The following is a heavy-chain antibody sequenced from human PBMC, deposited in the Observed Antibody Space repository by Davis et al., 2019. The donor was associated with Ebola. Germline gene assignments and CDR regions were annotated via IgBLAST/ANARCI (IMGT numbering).Heavy chain of an antibody. J-gene: IGHJ5*02. V-gene: IGHV1-69*13. D-gene: IGHD3-3*01. Sequence: AASVKVSCKASGGTFSSYAISWVRQAPGQGLEWMGGIIPIFGTANYAQKFQGRVTITADESTSTAYMELRSLRSDDTAVYYCARDPSGDFWSGYYQNWFDPWGQGTLVTVSS. CDR3: ARDPSGDFWSGYYQNWFDP. CDR2: IIPIFGTA. CDR1: GGTFSSYA.